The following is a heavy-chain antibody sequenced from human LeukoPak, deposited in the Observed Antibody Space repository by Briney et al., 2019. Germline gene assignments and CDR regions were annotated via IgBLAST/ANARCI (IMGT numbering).Heavy chain of an antibody. CDR1: GGSFSGYY. Sequence: SETLSLTCAVYGGSFSGYYWSWIRQPPGKGLEWIGEINHSGSTNYNPSLKSRVTISVDTSKNQFSLKLSSVTAADTAVYYCARGGSGWPGPRAFFDYWGQGTLVTVSS. J-gene: IGHJ4*02. D-gene: IGHD6-19*01. CDR3: ARGGSGWPGPRAFFDY. V-gene: IGHV4-34*01. CDR2: INHSGST.